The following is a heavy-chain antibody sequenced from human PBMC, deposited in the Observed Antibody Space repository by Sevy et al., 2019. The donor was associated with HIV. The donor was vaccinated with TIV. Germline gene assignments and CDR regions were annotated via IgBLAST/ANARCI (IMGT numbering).Heavy chain of an antibody. V-gene: IGHV3-15*01. J-gene: IGHJ3*02. D-gene: IGHD1-26*01. CDR3: ATVLGAGAAGAFEI. CDR1: GFSLKNVW. CDR2: AKRKSDGGSI. Sequence: GGSLRLSCAGSGFSLKNVWMTWVRQTPGKGLEWVDHAKRKSDGGSIDYGSPVNGRFTISRDDSKDMLYLQMSSLKTEDTGVYYCATVLGAGAAGAFEIWGQGTMVTVSS.